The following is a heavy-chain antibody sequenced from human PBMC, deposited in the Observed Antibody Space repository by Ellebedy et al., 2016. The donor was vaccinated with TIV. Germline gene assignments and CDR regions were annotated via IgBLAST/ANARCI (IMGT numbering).Heavy chain of an antibody. CDR2: INHSGST. J-gene: IGHJ4*02. V-gene: IGHV4-34*01. CDR3: ARGSNYYGSGSRFDY. CDR1: GGSFSGYY. D-gene: IGHD3-10*01. Sequence: SETLSLXXAVYGGSFSGYYWSWIRQPSGKGLEWIGEINHSGSTNYNPSLKSRVTISVDTSKNQFSLKLSSVTAADTAVYYCARGSNYYGSGSRFDYWGQGTLVTVSS.